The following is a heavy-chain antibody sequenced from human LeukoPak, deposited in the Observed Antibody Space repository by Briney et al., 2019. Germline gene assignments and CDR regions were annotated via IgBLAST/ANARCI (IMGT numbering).Heavy chain of an antibody. D-gene: IGHD6-13*01. J-gene: IGHJ3*02. CDR2: ISSSGTYI. CDR1: GFTFSYYG. Sequence: GGSLRLSCTASGFTFSYYGMNWVRQAPGKGLEWVSSISSSGTYIYYADSVKGRFTISRDNAKNSLYLQMNSLRAADTAVYFCARVSSTPSNDAFDTWGQGTMVTVSS. CDR3: ARVSSTPSNDAFDT. V-gene: IGHV3-21*01.